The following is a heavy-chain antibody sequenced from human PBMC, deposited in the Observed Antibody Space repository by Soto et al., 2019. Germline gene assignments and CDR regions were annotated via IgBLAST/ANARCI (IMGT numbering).Heavy chain of an antibody. CDR3: AHRVLRAVFGLVTTTAIYFDF. Sequence: QITLNGSGPPVVKPTETLTLTCTFSGFSLTTSGVGVGWVRQSPGKAPEWLAFIYWDDDKRYSTSLKSRLTITKDTSKNQVVLTMANVDPADTATYYCAHRVLRAVFGLVTTTAIYFDFWGQGTPVVVSS. J-gene: IGHJ4*02. CDR1: GFSLTTSGVG. D-gene: IGHD3-3*01. CDR2: IYWDDDK. V-gene: IGHV2-5*02.